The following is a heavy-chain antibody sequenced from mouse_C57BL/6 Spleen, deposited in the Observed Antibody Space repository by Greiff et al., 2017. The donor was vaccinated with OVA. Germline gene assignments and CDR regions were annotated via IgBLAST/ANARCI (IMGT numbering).Heavy chain of an antibody. Sequence: EVKLMESGGGLVQPGGSMKLSCAASGFTFSDAWMDWVRQSPEKGLEWVAEIRNKANNNATYYAESVKGRFTISRDDSKSSVYLQMNSLRAEDTGIYYCTRELGRDFDYWGQGTTLTVSS. J-gene: IGHJ2*01. CDR2: IRNKANNNAT. D-gene: IGHD4-1*01. V-gene: IGHV6-6*01. CDR3: TRELGRDFDY. CDR1: GFTFSDAW.